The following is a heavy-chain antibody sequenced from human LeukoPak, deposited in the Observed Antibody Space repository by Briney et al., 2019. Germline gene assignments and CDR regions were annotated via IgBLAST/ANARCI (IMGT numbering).Heavy chain of an antibody. Sequence: SETLSLTCTVSGGSTSRYYWSWIRQPPGKSLEWIGYIYYSGSTTYNPSLKSRVSISIDTSKNQFSLNLSSVIAADTAVYYCARLPGIAAVWGQGTLVIVSS. V-gene: IGHV4-59*08. CDR2: IYYSGST. CDR1: GGSTSRYY. J-gene: IGHJ1*01. D-gene: IGHD6-13*01. CDR3: ARLPGIAAV.